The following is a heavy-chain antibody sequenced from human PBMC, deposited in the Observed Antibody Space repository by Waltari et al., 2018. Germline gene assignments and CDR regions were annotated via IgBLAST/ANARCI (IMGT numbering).Heavy chain of an antibody. Sequence: EVQLVESGGGLVQPGGSLRLSCAASGFTFSSYAMHWVRQAPGKGLEYVSAISSNGGSTYYANSVKGRFTISRDNSKNTLYLQMGSLRAEDMAVYYCARDYYDSSVYYYYMDVWGKGTTVTVSS. D-gene: IGHD3-22*01. CDR3: ARDYYDSSVYYYYMDV. CDR1: GFTFSSYA. J-gene: IGHJ6*03. CDR2: ISSNGGST. V-gene: IGHV3-64*01.